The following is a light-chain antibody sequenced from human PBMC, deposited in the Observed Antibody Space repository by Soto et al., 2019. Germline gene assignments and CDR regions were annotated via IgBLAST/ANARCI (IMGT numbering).Light chain of an antibody. CDR3: AAWDDSLYGLV. Sequence: QSVLTQPPSASGTPGQRVTISCSGSSSNIGSNTVNWYQQLPGTAPKLLIYRTNERPSVVPDRFSGSKSGSSASLAISGLQSEDEADYYCAAWDDSLYGLVFGGGTKLTVL. V-gene: IGLV1-44*01. J-gene: IGLJ3*02. CDR1: SSNIGSNT. CDR2: RTN.